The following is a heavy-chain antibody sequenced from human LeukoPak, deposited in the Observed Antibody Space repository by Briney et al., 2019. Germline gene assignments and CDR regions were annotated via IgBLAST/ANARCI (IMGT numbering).Heavy chain of an antibody. Sequence: PSETLSLTCTVSGGSISSGGYYWSWIRQHPGKGLEWIGYIYYSGSTNYNPSLKSRVTISVDTSKNQFSLKLSSVTAADTAVYYCARDGCSGGSCYATYDAFDIWGQGTMVTVSS. CDR2: IYYSGST. D-gene: IGHD2-15*01. J-gene: IGHJ3*02. V-gene: IGHV4-61*08. CDR1: GGSISSGGYY. CDR3: ARDGCSGGSCYATYDAFDI.